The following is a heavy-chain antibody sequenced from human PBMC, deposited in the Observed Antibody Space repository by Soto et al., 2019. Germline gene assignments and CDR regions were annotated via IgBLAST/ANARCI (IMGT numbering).Heavy chain of an antibody. CDR3: GRLEGLATISYYFDY. J-gene: IGHJ4*02. D-gene: IGHD3-9*01. Sequence: SETLSLTCTVSGGSVSSSSYYWGWVRQPPGKGLEWIGSVYYSGSTYYNPSLESRVTISVDKSKNHFSLKLMSLSAADTAVYYCGRLEGLATISYYFDYWGQGALVTVSS. CDR2: VYYSGST. V-gene: IGHV4-39*02. CDR1: GGSVSSSSYY.